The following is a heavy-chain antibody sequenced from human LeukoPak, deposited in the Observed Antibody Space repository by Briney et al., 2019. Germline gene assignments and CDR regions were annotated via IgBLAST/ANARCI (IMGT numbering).Heavy chain of an antibody. V-gene: IGHV1-69*13. Sequence: SVKVSFKASGGTFISYAISWVRQAPGQGLEWMGMIIPIFGTANYAQKFQGRVTITADESTSTAHMELSSLRSEDTAVYYCARHYYGSGSILYYGMDVWGKGTTVTVSS. J-gene: IGHJ6*04. CDR3: ARHYYGSGSILYYGMDV. CDR1: GGTFISYA. CDR2: IIPIFGTA. D-gene: IGHD3-10*01.